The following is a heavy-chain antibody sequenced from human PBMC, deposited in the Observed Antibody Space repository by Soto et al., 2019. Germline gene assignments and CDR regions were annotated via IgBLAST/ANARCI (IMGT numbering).Heavy chain of an antibody. D-gene: IGHD3-3*01. Sequence: SETLSLTCTVSGGSISSGDYYWSWIRQPPGKGLEWIGYIYYSGSTYYNPSLKSRVTISVDTSKNQFSLKLSSVTAADTAVYYCASLFTIFGVVVDYWGQGTLVTVSS. J-gene: IGHJ4*02. V-gene: IGHV4-30-4*01. CDR3: ASLFTIFGVVVDY. CDR1: GGSISSGDYY. CDR2: IYYSGST.